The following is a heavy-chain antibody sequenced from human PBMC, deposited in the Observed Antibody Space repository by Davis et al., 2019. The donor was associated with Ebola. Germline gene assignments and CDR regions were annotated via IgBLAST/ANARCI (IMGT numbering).Heavy chain of an antibody. CDR1: GYTFTSYA. D-gene: IGHD5-18*01. V-gene: IGHV7-4-1*02. J-gene: IGHJ4*02. CDR3: ARHSYGYGVGY. CDR2: INTNTGNP. Sequence: AASVKVSCKASGYTFTSYAMNWVRQAPGQGLEWMGWINTNTGNPTYAQGFTGRFVFSLDTSVSTAYLQISSLKAEDAAVNYCARHSYGYGVGYWGQGTLVTVSS.